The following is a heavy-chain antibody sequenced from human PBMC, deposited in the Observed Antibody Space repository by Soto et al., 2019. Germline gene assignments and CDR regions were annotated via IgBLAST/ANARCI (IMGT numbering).Heavy chain of an antibody. CDR3: ARGVSAGVDY. Sequence: QVQLVQSGAEVREPGASVKVSCKSSGYSFTSLDINWVRQTAGQGLEWMGWMQPSTGRTGYAQKFQGRVTMTRDTSIPTAYLELTTLTSDDTAFYYCARGVSAGVDYWGQGTLVTVSS. V-gene: IGHV1-8*01. J-gene: IGHJ4*02. D-gene: IGHD1-26*01. CDR2: MQPSTGRT. CDR1: GYSFTSLD.